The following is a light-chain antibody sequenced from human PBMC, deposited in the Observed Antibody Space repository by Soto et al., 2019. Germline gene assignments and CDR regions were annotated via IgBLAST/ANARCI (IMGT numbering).Light chain of an antibody. CDR3: AAWDVILVV. CDR2: SDN. CDR1: SSNIGTNT. J-gene: IGLJ2*01. V-gene: IGLV1-44*01. Sequence: QSVLTQPPSAAGTHGQRVTIFCSGSSSNIGTNTVILYQQLPGAAPKLLIYSDNQRPSGVPDRFSGSKSGTSASLAISGIQSEDEADYYCAAWDVILVVFGGETQMPVL.